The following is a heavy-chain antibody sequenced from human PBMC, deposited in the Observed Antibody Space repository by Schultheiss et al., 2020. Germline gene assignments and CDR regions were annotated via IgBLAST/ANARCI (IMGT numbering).Heavy chain of an antibody. Sequence: GGSLRLSCAASGFTFSGSAMHWVRQAPGKGLEWVSGISWNSGSLGYADSVKGRFTISRDNAKNSLYLQMNSLRAEDTAVYYCARAPRLARGSYRPGWFDPWGQGTLVTVSS. CDR1: GFTFSGSA. V-gene: IGHV3-9*01. CDR2: ISWNSGSL. D-gene: IGHD3-16*02. J-gene: IGHJ5*02. CDR3: ARAPRLARGSYRPGWFDP.